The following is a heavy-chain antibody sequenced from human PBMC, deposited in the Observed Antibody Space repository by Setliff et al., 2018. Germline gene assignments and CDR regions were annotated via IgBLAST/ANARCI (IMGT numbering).Heavy chain of an antibody. CDR2: INPSGGYA. V-gene: IGHV1-46*01. CDR3: AITQLRYYNFWSGYQY. CDR1: GGTFSSYA. D-gene: IGHD3-3*01. J-gene: IGHJ4*02. Sequence: GASVKVSCKASGGTFSSYAISWVRQAPGQGLEWMGIINPSGGYANYAQKFQGRVTMTRDTSTSTVYMELSSLRSEDTAVYYCAITQLRYYNFWSGYQYWGQGTLVTVSS.